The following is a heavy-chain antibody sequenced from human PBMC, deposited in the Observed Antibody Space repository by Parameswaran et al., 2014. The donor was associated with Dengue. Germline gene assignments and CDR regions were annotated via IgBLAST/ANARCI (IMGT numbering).Heavy chain of an antibody. V-gene: IGHV3-30*02. J-gene: IGHJ6*03. CDR2: IRYDGSNK. CDR3: AKDRGSGSYTALYYYYYYYMDV. Sequence: WIRQPPGKGLEWVAFIRYDGSNKYYADSVKGRFTISRDNSKNTLYLQMNSLRAEDTAVYYCAKDRGSGSYTALYYYYYYYMDVWGKGTTVTVSS. D-gene: IGHD1-26*01.